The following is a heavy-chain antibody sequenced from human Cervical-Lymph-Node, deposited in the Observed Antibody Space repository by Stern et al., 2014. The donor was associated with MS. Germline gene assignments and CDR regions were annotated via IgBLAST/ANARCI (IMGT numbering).Heavy chain of an antibody. CDR1: GYTFTSYH. J-gene: IGHJ6*02. CDR2: INPSGGSR. V-gene: IGHV1-46*01. Sequence: QVQLVQSGAEVKKPGASVKLSCEASGYTFTSYHMHWVRQAPGQGLEWMGIINPSGGSRSYAQEFQGRVTLTSDTSTSTVDMELSSLTSEDTAVYYCARDRYYDSSGYSYYYYGMDVWGQGTTVTVSS. CDR3: ARDRYYDSSGYSYYYYGMDV. D-gene: IGHD3-22*01.